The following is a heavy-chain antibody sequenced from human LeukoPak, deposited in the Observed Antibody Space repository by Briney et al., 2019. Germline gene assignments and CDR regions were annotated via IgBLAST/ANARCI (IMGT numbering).Heavy chain of an antibody. V-gene: IGHV3-23*01. CDR2: ISSSGENT. CDR1: GFTFSTYG. J-gene: IGHJ4*02. Sequence: GRSLTLSCAASGFTFSTYGMSWVRQAPGKGLEGLSTISSSGENTYHADFEKGRSTIPRDNSKNPLSLQMNSLTADDTAVYFCAKSGSGSNFDCWGQGTMVTVSS. CDR3: AKSGSGSNFDC. D-gene: IGHD1-26*01.